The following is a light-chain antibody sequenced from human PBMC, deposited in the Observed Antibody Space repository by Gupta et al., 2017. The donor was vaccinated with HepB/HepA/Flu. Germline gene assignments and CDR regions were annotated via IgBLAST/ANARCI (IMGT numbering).Light chain of an antibody. J-gene: IGLJ2*01. Sequence: QSVLTQPPSVSAAPGQKVTISCSGSSSNIGNDYVSWYQQLPGTAPKLLISENSERPSGIPDRFSGSKSGSSATLDITGLQTGDEADYYCATWDSGLSAVVFGGGTKLTVL. CDR3: ATWDSGLSAVV. CDR1: SSNIGNDY. CDR2: ENS. V-gene: IGLV1-51*02.